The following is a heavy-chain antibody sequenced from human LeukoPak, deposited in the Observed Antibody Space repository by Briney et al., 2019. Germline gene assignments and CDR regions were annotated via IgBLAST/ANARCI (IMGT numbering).Heavy chain of an antibody. CDR2: ISSSSNYI. CDR3: ARDRLPGYI. V-gene: IGHV3-21*01. J-gene: IGHJ4*02. Sequence: GGSLRLSCAASGFSFSSYSMKWVRQAPGKGLEWVSSISSSSNYIYYADSVKGRFTISRDNAKNSLYLQMNSLRAEDTAVYYCARDRLPGYIWGQGTLVTVSS. D-gene: IGHD5-12*01. CDR1: GFSFSSYS.